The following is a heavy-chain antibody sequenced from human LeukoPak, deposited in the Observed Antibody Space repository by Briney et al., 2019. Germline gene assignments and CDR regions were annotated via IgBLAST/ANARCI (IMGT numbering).Heavy chain of an antibody. Sequence: SETLSLTCTVSGGSISSYYWSWIRQPPGKGLEWIGYIYYSGSTNYNPSLKSRVTISVDTSKNQFSLKLSSVTAADTAVYYCARAGCSGGSCHDYWGRGTLVTVSS. CDR2: IYYSGST. CDR3: ARAGCSGGSCHDY. CDR1: GGSISSYY. J-gene: IGHJ4*02. V-gene: IGHV4-59*12. D-gene: IGHD2-15*01.